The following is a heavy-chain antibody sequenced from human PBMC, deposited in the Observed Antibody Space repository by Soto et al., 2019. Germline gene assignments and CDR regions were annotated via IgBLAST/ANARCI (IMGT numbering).Heavy chain of an antibody. Sequence: VKVSCKASGYTFTYRYLHWVRQAPGQALEWMGWITPFNGNTNYAQKFQDRVTITRDRSMSTAYMELSSLRSEDTAMYYCASSSWYVSVYVKTEYAFDIWGQGTMVTVSS. V-gene: IGHV1-45*02. J-gene: IGHJ3*02. CDR1: GYTFTYRY. CDR3: ASSSWYVSVYVKTEYAFDI. CDR2: ITPFNGNT. D-gene: IGHD6-13*01.